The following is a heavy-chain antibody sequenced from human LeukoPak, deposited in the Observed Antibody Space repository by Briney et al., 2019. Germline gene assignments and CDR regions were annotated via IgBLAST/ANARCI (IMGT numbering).Heavy chain of an antibody. CDR2: ISSSSSYI. CDR1: GFTFSSYS. CDR3: ARAGRRDGYIRADY. Sequence: PGGSLRLSCAASGFTFSSYSMNWVRQAPGKGLEWVSSISSSSSYIYYADSVKGRFTISRDNAKNSLYLQMNSLRAEDTAVYYCARAGRRDGYIRADYWGQGTLVTVSS. J-gene: IGHJ4*02. D-gene: IGHD5-24*01. V-gene: IGHV3-21*04.